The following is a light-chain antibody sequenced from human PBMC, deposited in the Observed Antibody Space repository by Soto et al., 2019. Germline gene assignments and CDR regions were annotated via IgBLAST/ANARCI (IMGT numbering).Light chain of an antibody. CDR3: SSYTRSNTLV. Sequence: QSALTQPASVSGSPGQSITISCTGTNSDVGGYNYVSWYQQHPGKAPKLMIYDVTNRPSGVSDRFSGSKSGNTASLTISGLQAEDEADYYCSSYTRSNTLVFGGGTKLTVL. V-gene: IGLV2-14*03. J-gene: IGLJ2*01. CDR1: NSDVGGYNY. CDR2: DVT.